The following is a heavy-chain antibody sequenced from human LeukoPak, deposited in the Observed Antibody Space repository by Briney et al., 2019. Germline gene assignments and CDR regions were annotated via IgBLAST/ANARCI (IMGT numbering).Heavy chain of an antibody. V-gene: IGHV3-11*01. CDR3: ARDPGFTTVTTVGI. D-gene: IGHD4-17*01. Sequence: PGGSLRLSCAASGFTFSDYYMSWIRQAPGKVLEWVSYISSIGSTIYYADSVKGRFTISRDNAKNSLYLQMNSLRAEDTAVYYCARDPGFTTVTTVGIWGQGTMVTVSS. CDR2: ISSIGSTI. CDR1: GFTFSDYY. J-gene: IGHJ3*02.